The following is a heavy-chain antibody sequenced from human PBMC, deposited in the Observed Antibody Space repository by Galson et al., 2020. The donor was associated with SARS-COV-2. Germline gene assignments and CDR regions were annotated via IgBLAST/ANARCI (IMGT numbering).Heavy chain of an antibody. CDR3: AKTSREFCFPCTFGF. D-gene: IGHD3-10*01. CDR1: GFSFGNYG. V-gene: IGHV3-23*01. CDR2: NSGTGVGT. Sequence: GGSLRLSCAASGFSFGNYGMNWVRQAPGKRLEWVADNSGTGVGTYYAHSVKGRFTISRDNSKNMLYLELSSLRAEDTAVYYCAKTSREFCFPCTFGFWGHGTLVVVSS. J-gene: IGHJ4*01.